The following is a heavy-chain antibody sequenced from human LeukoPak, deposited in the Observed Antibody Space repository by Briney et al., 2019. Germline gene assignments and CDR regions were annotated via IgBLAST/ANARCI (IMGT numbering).Heavy chain of an antibody. V-gene: IGHV4-59*01. J-gene: IGHJ4*02. Sequence: SETLSLTCTVSGGSISFYYWSWIRQPPGKGLEWIGYIYYSGSTNYNPSLKSRVTISLDTSKNQFSLKLSSVTAADTAVYYCARRYSSGWGTNPYYFDYWGQGTLVTVSS. D-gene: IGHD6-19*01. CDR3: ARRYSSGWGTNPYYFDY. CDR1: GGSISFYY. CDR2: IYYSGST.